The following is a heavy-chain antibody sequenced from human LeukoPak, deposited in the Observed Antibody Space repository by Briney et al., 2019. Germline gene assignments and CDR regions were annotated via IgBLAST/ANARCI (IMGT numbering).Heavy chain of an antibody. CDR2: MNPNSGNT. CDR3: ARAVSHYALYYMDV. V-gene: IGHV1-8*03. CDR1: GYTFTSYD. Sequence: ASVKVSCKASGYTFTSYDINWVRQATGQGLEWMGWMNPNSGNTGYAQKFQGRVTITRNTSISTAYMELSSLRSEDTAVYYCARAVSHYALYYMDVWGKGTTVTVSS. J-gene: IGHJ6*03. D-gene: IGHD4-17*01.